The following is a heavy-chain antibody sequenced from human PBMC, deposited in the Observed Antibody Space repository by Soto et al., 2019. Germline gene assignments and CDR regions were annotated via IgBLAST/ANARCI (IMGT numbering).Heavy chain of an antibody. CDR3: AVSRYYYGSGSYYTYGMDV. CDR1: GGTFSSYA. CDR2: IIPIFGTA. J-gene: IGHJ6*02. V-gene: IGHV1-69*13. Sequence: SVKVSCKASGGTFSSYAISWVRQAPGQGLEWMGGIIPIFGTANYAQKFQGRVTITADESTSTAYMELSSLRSEDTAVYYCAVSRYYYGSGSYYTYGMDVWGQGTTVTVAS. D-gene: IGHD3-10*01.